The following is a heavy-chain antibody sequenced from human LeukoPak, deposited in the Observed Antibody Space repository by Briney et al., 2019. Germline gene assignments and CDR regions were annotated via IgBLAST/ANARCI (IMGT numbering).Heavy chain of an antibody. D-gene: IGHD2-15*01. CDR3: ARGPGYCSGGSCYHTSYYFDY. CDR2: IYTSGST. CDR1: GGSISSGSYY. V-gene: IGHV4-61*02. J-gene: IGHJ4*02. Sequence: SQTLSLTCTVSGGSISSGSYYWRWIRQPAGKGLEWIGRIYTSGSTNYNPSLKSRVTISVDTSKNQFSLKLSSVTAADTAVYYCARGPGYCSGGSCYHTSYYFDYWGQGTLVTVSS.